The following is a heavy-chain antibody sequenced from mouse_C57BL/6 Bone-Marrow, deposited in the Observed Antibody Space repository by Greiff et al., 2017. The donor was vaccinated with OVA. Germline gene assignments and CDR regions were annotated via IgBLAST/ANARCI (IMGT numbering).Heavy chain of an antibody. CDR2: IHPSDSDT. J-gene: IGHJ3*01. V-gene: IGHV1-74*01. CDR3: AIGGALAWFAY. CDR1: GYTFTSYW. D-gene: IGHD1-3*01. Sequence: QVQLKQPGAELVKPGASVKVSCKASGYTFTSYWMHWVKQRPGQGLEWIGRIHPSDSDTNYNQKFKGKATLTVDKSSSTAYMQLSSLTSEDSAVYYCAIGGALAWFAYWGQGTLVTVSA.